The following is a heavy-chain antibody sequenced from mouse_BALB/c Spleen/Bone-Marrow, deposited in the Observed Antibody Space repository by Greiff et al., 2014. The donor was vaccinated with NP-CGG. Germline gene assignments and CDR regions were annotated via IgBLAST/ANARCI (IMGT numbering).Heavy chain of an antibody. J-gene: IGHJ3*01. D-gene: IGHD1-1*01. V-gene: IGHV14-3*02. CDR3: ATYYYGSSWGFAY. Sequence: VQLQQPGAELVKPGASVKLSCTASGFNIKDTYMHWVKQRPEQGPEWIGRIDPANGNTKYDPKFQGKATITADTSSNTAYLQLSSLTSEDTAVYYCATYYYGSSWGFAYWGQGTLVTVSA. CDR2: IDPANGNT. CDR1: GFNIKDTY.